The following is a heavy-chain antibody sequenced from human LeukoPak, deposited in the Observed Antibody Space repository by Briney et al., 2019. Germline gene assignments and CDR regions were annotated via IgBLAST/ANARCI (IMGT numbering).Heavy chain of an antibody. CDR1: GGSISSYY. CDR3: AARGDYYYYMDV. Sequence: PSETLSLTCAVSGGSISSYYWSWIRQPPGKGLEWIGYIYYSGSTNYNPSLKSRVTISVDTSKNQFSLKLSSVTAADTAVYYCAARGDYYYYMDVWGKGTTVTVSS. J-gene: IGHJ6*03. D-gene: IGHD1-26*01. CDR2: IYYSGST. V-gene: IGHV4-59*01.